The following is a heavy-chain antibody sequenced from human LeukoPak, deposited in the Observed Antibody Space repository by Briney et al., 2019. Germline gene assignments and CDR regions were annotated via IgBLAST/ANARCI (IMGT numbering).Heavy chain of an antibody. CDR2: ISSSSSYI. D-gene: IGHD1-26*01. Sequence: PGGSLRLSCAASGFTFSSYSMNWVRQAPGKGLEWVSSISSSSSYIYYADSVKGRFTISRDNAKNSLYLQMNSLRAEDTAVYYCARGFRNCGSSLDIWRQGTMVTVSS. CDR1: GFTFSSYS. CDR3: ARGFRNCGSSLDI. V-gene: IGHV3-21*01. J-gene: IGHJ3*02.